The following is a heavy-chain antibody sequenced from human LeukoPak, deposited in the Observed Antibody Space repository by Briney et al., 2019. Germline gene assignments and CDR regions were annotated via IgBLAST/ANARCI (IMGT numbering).Heavy chain of an antibody. Sequence: GGSLRLSCAASGFTFSSYSMNWVRQAPGKGREWVSSISSSSSYIYYADSVKGRFTISRDNAKNSLYLQMNSLRAEDTAVYYCARKYQLLGAFDIWGQGTMVTVSS. J-gene: IGHJ3*02. CDR3: ARKYQLLGAFDI. D-gene: IGHD2-2*01. V-gene: IGHV3-21*01. CDR1: GFTFSSYS. CDR2: ISSSSSYI.